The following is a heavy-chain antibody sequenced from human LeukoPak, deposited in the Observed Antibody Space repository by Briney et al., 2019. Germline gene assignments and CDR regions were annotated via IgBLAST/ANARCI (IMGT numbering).Heavy chain of an antibody. D-gene: IGHD4-23*01. J-gene: IGHJ4*02. CDR3: AREEATTGVS. Sequence: ASVKVSCKASGYTFSSYYVHWVRQAPGQGLEWVGIINPSSGSTSYAQKFQGRVTMTRDTSTSTVYMEVSSLYFDDTAVYYCAREEATTGVSWGQGTLVTVSS. CDR1: GYTFSSYY. CDR2: INPSSGST. V-gene: IGHV1-46*01.